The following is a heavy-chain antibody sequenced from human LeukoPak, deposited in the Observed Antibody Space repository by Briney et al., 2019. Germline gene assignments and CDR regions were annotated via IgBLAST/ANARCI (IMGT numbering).Heavy chain of an antibody. CDR2: INSDGSST. V-gene: IGHV3-74*01. J-gene: IGHJ4*02. CDR3: ATVYSSSLSGIDY. D-gene: IGHD6-6*01. Sequence: PGGSLRLSCAASGFTFSSYWMHWVRQAPGKGLVWVSRINSDGSSTSYADSVKGRFTISRDNAKNTLYLQMNSLRAEDTAVYYCATVYSSSLSGIDYWGQGTLVTVSS. CDR1: GFTFSSYW.